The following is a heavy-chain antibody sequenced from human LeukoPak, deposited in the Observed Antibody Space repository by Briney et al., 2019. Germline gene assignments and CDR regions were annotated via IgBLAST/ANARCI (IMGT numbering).Heavy chain of an antibody. CDR2: IYPGDSDT. D-gene: IGHD1-26*01. J-gene: IGHJ4*02. CDR3: ARQGNLVGDY. Sequence: GESLKISCKGSGYTFSTYWISWVRQMPGKGLEWMGIIYPGDSDTRYSPSFQGQVTISADKSISTAYLQWSSLKASDTAMYYCARQGNLVGDYWGQGTLVTVSS. V-gene: IGHV5-51*01. CDR1: GYTFSTYW.